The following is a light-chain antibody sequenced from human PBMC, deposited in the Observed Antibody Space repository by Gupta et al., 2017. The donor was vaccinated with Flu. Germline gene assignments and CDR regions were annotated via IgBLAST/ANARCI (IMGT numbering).Light chain of an antibody. Sequence: DIQMPQSPSSLSASVGDRVTITFRASQSINRYLTWYQHKPGKAPELLICDASSWQSGGPTRLRGSGSGTDFTLTINSQKPEDFANYYCQHSYSTPWSFGKGTKVE. CDR3: QHSYSTPWS. V-gene: IGKV1-39*01. CDR2: DAS. CDR1: QSINRY. J-gene: IGKJ1*01.